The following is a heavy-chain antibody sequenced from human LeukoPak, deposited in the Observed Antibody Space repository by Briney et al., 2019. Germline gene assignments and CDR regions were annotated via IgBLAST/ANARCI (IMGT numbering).Heavy chain of an antibody. CDR3: ARDGDAVSAAIAGAFDL. Sequence: SETLSLTCTVSAVSISSGNFYWSWIRQSAGKGLEWIGHVYSTGDTKYNPSLKSRVTISADTSKNQISLRLRSVTAADTAMFYCARDGDAVSAAIAGAFDLWGRGTMVTVSS. J-gene: IGHJ3*01. CDR2: VYSTGDT. CDR1: AVSISSGNFY. D-gene: IGHD2-2*01. V-gene: IGHV4-61*09.